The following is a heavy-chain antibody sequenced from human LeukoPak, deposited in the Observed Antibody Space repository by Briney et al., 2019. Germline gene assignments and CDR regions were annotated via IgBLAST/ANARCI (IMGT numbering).Heavy chain of an antibody. CDR3: AKDPSGYYSDYYYYYMDV. J-gene: IGHJ6*03. D-gene: IGHD3-22*01. CDR2: IRSKANSYAT. CDR1: GFTFSGSV. V-gene: IGHV3-73*01. Sequence: GGSLRLSCAASGFTFSGSVMHWVRQASGKGLEWVGHIRSKANSYATVYAASLKGRFTISRDDSKNTAYLQMNSLRAEDTAVYYCAKDPSGYYSDYYYYYMDVWGKGTTVTISS.